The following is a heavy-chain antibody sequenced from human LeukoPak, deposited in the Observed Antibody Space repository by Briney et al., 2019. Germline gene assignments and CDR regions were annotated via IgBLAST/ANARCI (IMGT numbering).Heavy chain of an antibody. Sequence: ASVKVSCKASGYTFTGYYMHWVRQAPAQGLEWMGWINPNGGGTNYAQKLQGRVTMTTDTSTSTAYMELRSLRSDDTAVYYCARDGTVGATHPYYYYYYMDVWGKGTTVTISS. J-gene: IGHJ6*03. V-gene: IGHV1-2*02. D-gene: IGHD1-26*01. CDR3: ARDGTVGATHPYYYYYYMDV. CDR2: INPNGGGT. CDR1: GYTFTGYY.